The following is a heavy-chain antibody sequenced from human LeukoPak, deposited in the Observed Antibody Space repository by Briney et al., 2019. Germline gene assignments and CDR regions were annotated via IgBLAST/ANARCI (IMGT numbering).Heavy chain of an antibody. CDR3: ARGLEWGDGFDI. Sequence: SETLSLTCTVSGGSISSGSYYWTWIRQPAGKGLEWIGRVYISGSTNYNSSLKSRVTISVDTSKNHFSLKLTSVTAADTAVYYCARGLEWGDGFDIWGQGTMVTVSP. CDR2: VYISGST. D-gene: IGHD1-1*01. J-gene: IGHJ3*02. CDR1: GGSISSGSYY. V-gene: IGHV4-61*02.